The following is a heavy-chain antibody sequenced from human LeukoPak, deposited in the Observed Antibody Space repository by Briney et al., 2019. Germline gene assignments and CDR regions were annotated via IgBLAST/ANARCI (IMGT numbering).Heavy chain of an antibody. Sequence: GGSLRLSCAASGFTFSNYAMNWVRQAPGKGLEWVSSISGSSGNTYYADSVKGRFTISRDNSKNTLFLQMNSPRPEDTAVYYCATEQWLDGNAFDIWGQGTMVTVSS. CDR2: ISGSSGNT. V-gene: IGHV3-23*01. D-gene: IGHD6-19*01. CDR3: ATEQWLDGNAFDI. CDR1: GFTFSNYA. J-gene: IGHJ3*02.